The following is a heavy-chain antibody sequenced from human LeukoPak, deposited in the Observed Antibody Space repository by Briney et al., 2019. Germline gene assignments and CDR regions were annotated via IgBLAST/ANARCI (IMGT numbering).Heavy chain of an antibody. D-gene: IGHD6-19*01. CDR3: ARIPAVAGGPHAY. CDR1: GGGICTSSCY. CDR2: VNHGGET. V-gene: IGHV4-39*07. Sequence: SATLPPTRTVTGGGICTSSCYFGWLRHPPRTRLAWIGEVNHGGETHYIPSLKSRVTISIDTSKHQFSLQMTSVTAADTAMYYCARIPAVAGGPHAYWGQETLVTVSS. J-gene: IGHJ4*02.